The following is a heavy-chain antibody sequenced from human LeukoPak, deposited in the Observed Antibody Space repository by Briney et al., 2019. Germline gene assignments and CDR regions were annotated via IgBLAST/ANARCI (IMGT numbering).Heavy chain of an antibody. V-gene: IGHV5-51*01. J-gene: IGHJ4*02. D-gene: IGHD5-24*01. CDR3: ARDRMAAQKLFAY. CDR2: IYPGDSDT. Sequence: GESLKISCQCFGYTPNTYWIXWVRXMPGXXXXXMGIIYPGDSDTRYXPSFQGQVTMSVDKSISTAYLQWNSLKASDTAMYYGARDRMAAQKLFAYWGQGTLVTVSS. CDR1: GYTPNTYW.